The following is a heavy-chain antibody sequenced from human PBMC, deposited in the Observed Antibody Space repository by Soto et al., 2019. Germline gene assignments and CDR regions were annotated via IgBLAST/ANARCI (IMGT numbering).Heavy chain of an antibody. CDR1: GFTFSSYG. D-gene: IGHD2-21*02. CDR3: ARAEIVVVTAITAGYYYYGMDV. CDR2: IWYDGSNK. Sequence: GSLRLSCAASGFTFSSYGMHWVRQAPGKGLEWVAVIWYDGSNKYYADSVKGRFTISRDNSKNTLYLQMNSLRAEDTAVYYCARAEIVVVTAITAGYYYYGMDVWGQGTTVTVSS. V-gene: IGHV3-33*01. J-gene: IGHJ6*02.